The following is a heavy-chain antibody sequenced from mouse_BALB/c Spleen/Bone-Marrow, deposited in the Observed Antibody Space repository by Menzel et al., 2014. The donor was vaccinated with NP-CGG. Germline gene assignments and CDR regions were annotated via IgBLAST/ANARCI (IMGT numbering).Heavy chain of an antibody. D-gene: IGHD1-1*01. CDR2: IYPGDDDT. J-gene: IGHJ3*01. CDR1: GYAFSRSW. Sequence: QVQLQQSGAKLVRPGSSVKISCKASGYAFSRSWMNWVKQRPGQGLEWIGQIYPGDDDTNYSGKFKGRATLTADKSSGTAYMQLSSLTSEDSAVYFCAGSTPLAYWGQGTLVTVSA. V-gene: IGHV1-80*01. CDR3: AGSTPLAY.